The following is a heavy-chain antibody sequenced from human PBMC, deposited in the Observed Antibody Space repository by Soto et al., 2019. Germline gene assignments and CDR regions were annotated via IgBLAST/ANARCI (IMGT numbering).Heavy chain of an antibody. V-gene: IGHV4-30-4*01. Sequence: QVQLQESGPGLVKPSQTLSLTCTVSGGSISSGDYYWSWIRQPPGKGLEWIGYIYYSGSTYYNPYLKRRVTRSVDTSKNQFSLKLSSVTAADTAVYYCAREVRIWSGYYRSFDPWGQGTLVTVSS. CDR3: AREVRIWSGYYRSFDP. D-gene: IGHD3-3*01. CDR2: IYYSGST. CDR1: GGSISSGDYY. J-gene: IGHJ5*02.